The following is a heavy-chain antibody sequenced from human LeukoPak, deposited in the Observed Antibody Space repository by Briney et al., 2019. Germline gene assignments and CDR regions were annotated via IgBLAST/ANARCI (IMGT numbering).Heavy chain of an antibody. V-gene: IGHV4-39*07. J-gene: IGHJ3*02. Sequence: SETLSLTCTVSGGSISSISYYWGWIRQPPGKGLEWIGSIYYSGSTYYNPSLRSRVTISVDTSKNQFSLKLSSVTAADTAVYYCARVPLTGRRRGAFDIWGQGTMVTVSS. CDR2: IYYSGST. CDR1: GGSISSISYY. CDR3: ARVPLTGRRRGAFDI. D-gene: IGHD1-1*01.